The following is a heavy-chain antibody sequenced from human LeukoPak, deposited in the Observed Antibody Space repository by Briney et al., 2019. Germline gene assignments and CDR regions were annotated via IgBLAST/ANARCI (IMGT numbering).Heavy chain of an antibody. Sequence: SETLSLTCSVSGDSITNSPYYWGWIRQPPGKGLGWIGTIYYRGRTYYTASLKSRVTMSVDTSKNQFSLRLSSLTAADTAVYYCAILGGYPNWFDPWGQGTLVTVSS. CDR3: AILGGYPNWFDP. J-gene: IGHJ5*02. CDR1: GDSITNSPYY. CDR2: IYYRGRT. V-gene: IGHV4-39*01. D-gene: IGHD6-13*01.